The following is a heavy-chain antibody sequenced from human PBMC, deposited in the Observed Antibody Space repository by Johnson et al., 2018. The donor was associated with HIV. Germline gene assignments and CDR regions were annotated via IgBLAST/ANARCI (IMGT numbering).Heavy chain of an antibody. CDR1: GFTFDDYG. D-gene: IGHD3-22*01. Sequence: VQLVESGGGLVQPGRSLRLSCAASGFTFDDYGMSWVRQAPGKGLEWVSGISWNGGSTGYADSVKGRFTISRDNAKNSLYLQMNSLRPEDTAIYYCARATYYYGITGYLMRPRAFVLSCPGPMVTVSS. J-gene: IGHJ3*01. CDR2: ISWNGGST. CDR3: ARATYYYGITGYLMRPRAFVL. V-gene: IGHV3-20*04.